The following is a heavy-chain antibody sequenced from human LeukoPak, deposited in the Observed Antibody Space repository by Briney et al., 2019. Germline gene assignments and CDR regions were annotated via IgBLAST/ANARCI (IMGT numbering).Heavy chain of an antibody. CDR1: GFTFSNYN. D-gene: IGHD3-22*01. CDR3: ATFFYDSSGYPYFDY. J-gene: IGHJ4*02. Sequence: PGGSLRLSCAASGFTFSNYNINWVRQAPGKGLEWVSYIGSRGTPIYYADSVKGRFTISRDNSKNTLYLQMNSLRAEDTAVYYCATFFYDSSGYPYFDYWGQGTLVSVSS. CDR2: IGSRGTPI. V-gene: IGHV3-48*01.